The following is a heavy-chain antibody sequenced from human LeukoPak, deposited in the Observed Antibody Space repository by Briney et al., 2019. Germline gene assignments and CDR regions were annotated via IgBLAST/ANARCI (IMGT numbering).Heavy chain of an antibody. D-gene: IGHD6-13*01. CDR1: GGSISSDGYY. CDR3: ARGPQYSSTWYTY. V-gene: IGHV4-31*03. CDR2: IYYNGNT. J-gene: IGHJ4*02. Sequence: SETLSLTCTVSGGSISSDGYYWNWIRQHPGKGLEWIGYIYYNGNTYYNPSLKSRVTISLDTSKNQLSLKLSSVTAADTALYYCARGPQYSSTWYTYWGQGTLVTVSS.